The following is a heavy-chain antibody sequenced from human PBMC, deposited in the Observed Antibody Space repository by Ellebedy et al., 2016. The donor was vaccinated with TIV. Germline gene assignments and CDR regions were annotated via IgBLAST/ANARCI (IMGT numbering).Heavy chain of an antibody. J-gene: IGHJ4*02. Sequence: GGSLKISCAASGFTVSSNYMSGVRQAPGRGLEWVSTIYSSGGTYYAGSVKGRFTISRDNSKNTLYLQMNSLRAEDTAVYYCAGGISVAGTSLGFWGQGTLVTVSS. CDR3: AGGISVAGTSLGF. CDR1: GFTVSSNY. CDR2: IYSSGGT. D-gene: IGHD6-19*01. V-gene: IGHV3-53*01.